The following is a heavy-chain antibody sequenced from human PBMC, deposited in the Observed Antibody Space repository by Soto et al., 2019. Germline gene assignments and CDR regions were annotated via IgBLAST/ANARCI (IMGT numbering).Heavy chain of an antibody. CDR2: IFYSGTT. CDR3: ARAKTYFDY. V-gene: IGHV4-30-4*01. CDR1: GGSISSGDYY. Sequence: SETLSLTCPVSGGSISSGDYYWSWIRQPPGKGLEWIGYIFYSGTTYYNPSLKSRVTISVDTSKNQFSLKLSSVTAADTAVYYCARAKTYFDYWGQGTLVTV. J-gene: IGHJ4*02.